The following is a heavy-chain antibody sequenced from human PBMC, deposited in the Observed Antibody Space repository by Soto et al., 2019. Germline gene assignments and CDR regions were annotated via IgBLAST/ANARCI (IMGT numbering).Heavy chain of an antibody. D-gene: IGHD3-10*01. CDR3: AGGGTYYYGSGSYLLFDY. CDR2: IYHSGST. CDR1: GGSISSSNW. Sequence: QVQLQESGPGLVKPSGTLFLTCAVSGGSISSSNWWSWVRQPPGKGLEWIGEIYHSGSTNYNPSLKSRVTISVDKSKNQFSLKLSSVTAADTAVYYCAGGGTYYYGSGSYLLFDYWGQGTLVTVSS. V-gene: IGHV4-4*02. J-gene: IGHJ4*02.